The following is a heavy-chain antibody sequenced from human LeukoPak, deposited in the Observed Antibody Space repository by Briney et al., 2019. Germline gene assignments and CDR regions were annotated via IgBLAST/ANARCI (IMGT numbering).Heavy chain of an antibody. CDR3: ARESYYGFYGMDV. Sequence: SETLSLTCTVSGGSISSSSYYWSWIRQPPGKGLEWIGSIYYSGSTYYNPSLKSRVAISVDTSKNQFSLKLSSVTAADTAVYYCARESYYGFYGMDVWGQGTTVTVSS. CDR2: IYYSGST. D-gene: IGHD3-10*01. J-gene: IGHJ6*02. CDR1: GGSISSSSYY. V-gene: IGHV4-39*07.